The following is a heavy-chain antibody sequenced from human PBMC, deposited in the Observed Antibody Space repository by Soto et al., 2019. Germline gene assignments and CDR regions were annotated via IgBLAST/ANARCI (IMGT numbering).Heavy chain of an antibody. Sequence: QVQLLESGPGLVKPSETLSLTCTIYGGSISSYFSSWIRQPPGKGLEWIGYIHYSGTTVYSPSLKSRVTMSIDTSENQFTLNLTSVTAADTAVYYCARDTGSYYLDSWGQGSLVTVSS. CDR2: IHYSGTT. J-gene: IGHJ4*02. CDR3: ARDTGSYYLDS. D-gene: IGHD1-26*01. V-gene: IGHV4-59*01. CDR1: GGSISSYF.